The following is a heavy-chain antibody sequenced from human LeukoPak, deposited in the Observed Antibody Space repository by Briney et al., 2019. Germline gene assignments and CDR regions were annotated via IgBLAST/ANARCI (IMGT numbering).Heavy chain of an antibody. CDR2: ISSSSSYI. CDR1: GFTFSSYS. D-gene: IGHD5-12*01. J-gene: IGHJ4*02. Sequence: GGSLRLSCAASGFTFSSYSMNWVRQAPGKGLEWVSSISSSSSYIYYADSVKGRFTISRDNAKNSLYLQMNSLRAEDTAVNYCARSPVATTTLDYWGQGTLVTVSS. CDR3: ARSPVATTTLDY. V-gene: IGHV3-21*01.